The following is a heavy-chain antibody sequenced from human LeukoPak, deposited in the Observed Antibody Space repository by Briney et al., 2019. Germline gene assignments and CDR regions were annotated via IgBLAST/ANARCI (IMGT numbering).Heavy chain of an antibody. CDR1: GYTFTSYY. CDR2: INPSGGST. J-gene: IGHJ6*02. Sequence: GASVKVSCKASGYTFTSYYMHWVRQAPGQGLEWMGIINPSGGSTSYAQKFQGRVTMTRDTSTSTVYMELSSLRSEDTAVYYCAREEDYDFWSGYYKSYYYYGMDVWGQGTTVTVSS. CDR3: AREEDYDFWSGYYKSYYYYGMDV. V-gene: IGHV1-46*01. D-gene: IGHD3-3*01.